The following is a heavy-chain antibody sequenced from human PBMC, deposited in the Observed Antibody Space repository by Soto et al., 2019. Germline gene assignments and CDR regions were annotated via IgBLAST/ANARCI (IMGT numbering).Heavy chain of an antibody. V-gene: IGHV5-51*01. CDR1: GYSFPSDW. CDR2: IYPADSHT. CDR3: ARIPNSTTSYYDHNFGMDV. Sequence: GESLKISCKGSGYSFPSDWIGWVRQMPGKGLEWMGSIYPADSHTRYSPAFQGQVTISADKSIRTAYLQWSSLKASDTATYYCARIPNSTTSYYDHNFGMDVWGQGTTVTVS. J-gene: IGHJ6*02. D-gene: IGHD2-2*01.